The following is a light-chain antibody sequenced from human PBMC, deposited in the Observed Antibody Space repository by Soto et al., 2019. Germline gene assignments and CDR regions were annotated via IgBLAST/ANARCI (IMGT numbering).Light chain of an antibody. CDR2: WAS. V-gene: IGKV4-1*01. CDR1: QSVLYSSNNENY. J-gene: IGKJ2*01. CDR3: QQYYSTPYN. Sequence: EIVMTQSPDSLAVSLGERATINCKSSQSVLYSSNNENYLAWYQQKPGQSPKLLIHWASTRKSGVPDRFSGSWSGTDFTLTISSLQAEDVAVYFCQQYYSTPYNFGQGTKLEIK.